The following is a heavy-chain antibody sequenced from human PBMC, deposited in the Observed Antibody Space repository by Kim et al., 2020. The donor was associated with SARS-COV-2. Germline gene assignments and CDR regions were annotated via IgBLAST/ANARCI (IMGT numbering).Heavy chain of an antibody. D-gene: IGHD4-17*01. J-gene: IGHJ3*02. CDR3: AKSMTTVVRGDDAFDI. Sequence: GGSLRLSCAASGFTFSSYGMHWVRQAPGKGLEWVAVISYDGSNKYYADSVKGRFTISRDNSKNTLYLQMKSLRAEDTAVYYCAKSMTTVVRGDDAFDIWGQGTMVTVSS. CDR2: ISYDGSNK. V-gene: IGHV3-30*18. CDR1: GFTFSSYG.